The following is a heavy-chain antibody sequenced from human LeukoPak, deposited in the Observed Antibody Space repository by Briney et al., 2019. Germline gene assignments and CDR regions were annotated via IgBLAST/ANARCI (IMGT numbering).Heavy chain of an antibody. Sequence: SETLSLTCTVSGGSISSGDYYWSWIRQPPGKGLEWIGYIYYSGSTYYNPSLKSRVTISVDTSKNQFSLKLSSVTAADTAVYYCARENLPYYFDYWAREPWSPSPQ. CDR2: IYYSGST. J-gene: IGHJ4*02. V-gene: IGHV4-30-4*08. CDR1: GGSISSGDYY. CDR3: ARENLPYYFDY.